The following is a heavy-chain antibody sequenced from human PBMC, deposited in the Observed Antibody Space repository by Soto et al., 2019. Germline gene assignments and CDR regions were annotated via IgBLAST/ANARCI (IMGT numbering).Heavy chain of an antibody. D-gene: IGHD3-10*01. CDR1: GYTFTSYG. V-gene: IGHV1-18*01. CDR3: ARDRCYYGSGSYNTLYP. Sequence: ASVKVSCKASGYTFTSYGISWVRQAPGQGLEWMGWISAYNGNTNYAQKLQGRVTMTTDTSTSTAYMELRSLRSDDTAVYYCARDRCYYGSGSYNTLYPWGQGTLVTVSS. J-gene: IGHJ5*02. CDR2: ISAYNGNT.